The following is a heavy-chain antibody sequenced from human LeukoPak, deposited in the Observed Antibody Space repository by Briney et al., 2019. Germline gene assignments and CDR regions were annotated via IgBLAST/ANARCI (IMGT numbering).Heavy chain of an antibody. CDR2: VYYTGAS. V-gene: IGHV4-39*07. CDR3: AMELSWGSKYAFDI. CDR1: GGSISSSSYY. Sequence: SETLSLTCTVSGGSISSSSYYWGWIRQPPGKGLEWIGSVYYTGASYYNPSLKSRVTISIDTSKKHFSLKLSSVTAADTAVYYCAMELSWGSKYAFDIWGQGTMVTVSS. J-gene: IGHJ3*02. D-gene: IGHD1-7*01.